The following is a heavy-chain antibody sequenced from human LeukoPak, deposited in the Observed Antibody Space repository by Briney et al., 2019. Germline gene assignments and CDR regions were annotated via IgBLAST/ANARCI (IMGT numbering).Heavy chain of an antibody. CDR2: ISLTGLT. Sequence: PSETLSLTCGVSGGSISNTNWWSWVRQPPGQGLEWIGEISLTGLTHYNPSLESRVTVSLDKSKNQLSLNLTSVTAADTAVYYCSRENGALSPFGYWGQGTLITVLS. D-gene: IGHD2-8*01. J-gene: IGHJ4*02. CDR1: GGSISNTNW. CDR3: SRENGALSPFGY. V-gene: IGHV4-4*02.